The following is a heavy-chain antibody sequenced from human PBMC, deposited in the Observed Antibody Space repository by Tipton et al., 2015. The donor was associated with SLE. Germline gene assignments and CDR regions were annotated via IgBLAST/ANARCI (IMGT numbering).Heavy chain of an antibody. CDR2: IYSSGRI. CDR3: VRDKVVIIPRQIIYYSMEA. CDR1: GGSISDYY. Sequence: TLSLTCTVSGGSISDYYWSWIRQPPGKGLEWIGYIYSSGRIDYNPPLKSRLTMSIDTSRTHFSLRLSSVTAADTAVYYCVRDKVVIIPRQIIYYSMEAWGTGTRVTVSS. J-gene: IGHJ6*04. V-gene: IGHV4-4*08. D-gene: IGHD3-16*02.